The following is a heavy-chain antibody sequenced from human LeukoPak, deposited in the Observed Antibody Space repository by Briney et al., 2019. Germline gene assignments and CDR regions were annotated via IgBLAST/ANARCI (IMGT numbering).Heavy chain of an antibody. CDR3: ERDRSGSYPNWFDP. CDR1: GFSFSSYG. J-gene: IGHJ5*02. Sequence: GGSLRLSCAASGFSFSSYGMSWARHPPGKGLEWDSAITGNGANTFYTDSVKGRFTVSRDNSKNTMYLQMNSLRDEDTALYYGERDRSGSYPNWFDPWGEGTLVSVSS. CDR2: ITGNGANT. D-gene: IGHD3-10*01. V-gene: IGHV3-23*01.